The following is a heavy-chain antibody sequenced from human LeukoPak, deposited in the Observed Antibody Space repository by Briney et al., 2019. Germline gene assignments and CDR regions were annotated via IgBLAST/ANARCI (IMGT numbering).Heavy chain of an antibody. CDR3: ARAFWYYDSSGYLYYFDY. V-gene: IGHV4-59*01. J-gene: IGHJ4*02. D-gene: IGHD3-22*01. CDR2: IYYSGSN. Sequence: SETLTLTCTVSGGSISRYYGSWIRQPPGKGLEWIGYIYYSGSNIFNTSLKRRVTISVDTSNNQISPKLSSVTAADTAVYYWARAFWYYDSSGYLYYFDYWGQGTLVTVSS. CDR1: GGSISRYY.